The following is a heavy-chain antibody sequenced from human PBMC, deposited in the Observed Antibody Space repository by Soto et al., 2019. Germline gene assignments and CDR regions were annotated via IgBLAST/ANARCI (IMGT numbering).Heavy chain of an antibody. CDR3: SRGGYCSSTSCRYYYYYGMDV. CDR1: GFTFSDYY. V-gene: IGHV3-11*04. J-gene: IGHJ6*02. Sequence: QVQLVESGGGLVKPGGSLRLSCAASGFTFSDYYMSWIRQAPGKGLEWVSYISSSGSTIYYADSVKGRFTISRDNAKNSLYLQMNSLRAEDTALYFCSRGGYCSSTSCRYYYYYGMDVWGQGTTVTVSS. D-gene: IGHD2-2*01. CDR2: ISSSGSTI.